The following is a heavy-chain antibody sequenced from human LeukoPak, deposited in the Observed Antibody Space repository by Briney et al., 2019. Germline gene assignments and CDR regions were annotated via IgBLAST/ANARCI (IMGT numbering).Heavy chain of an antibody. J-gene: IGHJ6*03. Sequence: SETLSLTCAVYGGSFSGYYWSWIRQPPGKGLEWIGEINHSGSTNYNPSLKSRVTISVDTSKNQFSLKLSSVTAADTAVYYCARVAAIAAAGRNIHYYYYYYMDVWGEGTTVTVSS. CDR3: ARVAAIAAAGRNIHYYYYYYMDV. V-gene: IGHV4-34*01. CDR2: INHSGST. D-gene: IGHD6-13*01. CDR1: GGSFSGYY.